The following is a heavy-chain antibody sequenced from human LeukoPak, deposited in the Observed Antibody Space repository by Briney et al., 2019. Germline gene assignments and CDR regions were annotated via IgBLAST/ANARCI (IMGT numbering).Heavy chain of an antibody. Sequence: GGSLRLSCAASGFTFSDYYMSWIRQAPGKGLEWVSAISGSGGSTYYADSVKGRFTISRDNSKNTLYLQMNSLRAEDTAVYYCAKAIIVGATYYFDYWGQGTPVTVSS. J-gene: IGHJ4*02. CDR2: ISGSGGST. CDR3: AKAIIVGATYYFDY. D-gene: IGHD1-26*01. CDR1: GFTFSDYY. V-gene: IGHV3-23*01.